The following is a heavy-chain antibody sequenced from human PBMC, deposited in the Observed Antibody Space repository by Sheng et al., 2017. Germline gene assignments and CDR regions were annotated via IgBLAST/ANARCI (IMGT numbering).Heavy chain of an antibody. V-gene: IGHV1-69*05. CDR2: IIPIFGTA. CDR3: ASSVPEWLRFGEFDY. D-gene: IGHD5-12*01. CDR1: GGTFSSYA. J-gene: IGHJ4*02. Sequence: QVQLVQSGAEVKKPGSSVKVSCKASGGTFSSYAISWVRQAPGQGLEWMGGIIPIFGTANYAQKFQGRVTITTDESTSTAYMELSSLRSEDTAVYYCASSVPEWLRFGEFDYWGQGTLVTVSS.